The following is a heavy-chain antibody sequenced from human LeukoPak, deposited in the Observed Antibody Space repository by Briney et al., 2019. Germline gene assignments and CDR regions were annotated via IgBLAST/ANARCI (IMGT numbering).Heavy chain of an antibody. CDR3: ARDFRYFDWLLYQPHLDY. D-gene: IGHD3-9*01. V-gene: IGHV3-11*01. J-gene: IGHJ4*02. CDR1: GFTFSDYY. Sequence: GGSLRLSCAASGFTFSDYYMSWIRQAPGKGLEWVSYISSSGSTIYYADSVKGRFTISRDNAKNSLYLQMNSLRAEDTAVHYCARDFRYFDWLLYQPHLDYWGQGTLVTVSS. CDR2: ISSSGSTI.